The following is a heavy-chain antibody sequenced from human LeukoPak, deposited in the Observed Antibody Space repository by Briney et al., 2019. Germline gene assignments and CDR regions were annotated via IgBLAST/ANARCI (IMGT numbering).Heavy chain of an antibody. V-gene: IGHV4-30-2*02. CDR3: ASRSSIWSGYQDTLYYFDS. D-gene: IGHD3-3*01. CDR1: GGSISSGGYS. Sequence: SQTLSLTCAVSGGSISSGGYSWSWIRQPPGKGLEWIGYIYHSGSTYYNPSLKSRVTISVDTSKNQFSLKLSSVTAADTAVYYCASRSSIWSGYQDTLYYFDSWGQGTLVTVSS. J-gene: IGHJ4*02. CDR2: IYHSGST.